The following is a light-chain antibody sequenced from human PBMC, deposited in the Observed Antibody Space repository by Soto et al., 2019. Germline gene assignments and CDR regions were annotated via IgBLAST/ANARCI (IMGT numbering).Light chain of an antibody. CDR1: NIGTKS. CDR2: NDS. Sequence: SYELTQPPSVSVAPGKTARITCEGNNIGTKSVHWNQQKPGQAPVLVIYNDSGRPSGVPERFYGSNSGNTATLTISRVEAGDEADYYCQVWDSRSDHRVFGGGTKLTVL. CDR3: QVWDSRSDHRV. J-gene: IGLJ2*01. V-gene: IGLV3-21*04.